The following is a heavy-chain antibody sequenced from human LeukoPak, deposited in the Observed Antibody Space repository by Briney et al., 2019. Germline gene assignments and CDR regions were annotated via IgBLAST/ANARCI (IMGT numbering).Heavy chain of an antibody. Sequence: SGTLSLTCAVSGGSISSSNWWSWVRQPPGKGLEWIGEIYHSGSTNYNPSLKSRVTISVDKSKNQFSLKLSSVTAADTAVFYCARSTKTSRLGFFYAMDVWGQGTTVTVSS. J-gene: IGHJ6*02. D-gene: IGHD2-2*01. CDR3: ARSTKTSRLGFFYAMDV. CDR2: IYHSGST. V-gene: IGHV4-4*02. CDR1: GGSISSSNW.